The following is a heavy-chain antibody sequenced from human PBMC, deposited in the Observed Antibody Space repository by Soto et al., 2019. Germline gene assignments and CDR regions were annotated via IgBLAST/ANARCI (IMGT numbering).Heavy chain of an antibody. D-gene: IGHD6-13*01. V-gene: IGHV3-30*18. CDR1: GFTFSSYG. J-gene: IGHJ4*02. CDR2: ISYDGSNK. CDR3: AKVIVKSRSTWYGGCDS. Sequence: QVQLVESGGGVVQPGRSLRLSCAASGFTFSSYGMHWVRQAPGKGLEWVAVISYDGSNKYYADSVKGRFTISRDNSKNXXYLQMNSLSTEETAVYYCAKVIVKSRSTWYGGCDSWGPGTLVTVSS.